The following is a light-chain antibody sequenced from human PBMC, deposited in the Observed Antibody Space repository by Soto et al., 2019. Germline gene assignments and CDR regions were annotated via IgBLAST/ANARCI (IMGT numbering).Light chain of an antibody. CDR2: DTS. J-gene: IGLJ2*01. Sequence: QSVVTQEPSLTVSPGGTVTLTWGSSTGTLTSGHFPYWFQQKPGQAPRALIFDTSKKYSWTPARFSGSLLGGKAALTLSGAQPEDEADYYCLLYFDVARVFGGGTKLTVL. CDR1: TGTLTSGHF. V-gene: IGLV7-46*01. CDR3: LLYFDVARV.